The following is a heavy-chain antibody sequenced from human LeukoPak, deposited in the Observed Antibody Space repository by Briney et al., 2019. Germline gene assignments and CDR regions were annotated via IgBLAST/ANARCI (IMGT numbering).Heavy chain of an antibody. CDR2: VYYSGTT. Sequence: SETLSLTCTVFGGSISSSSTYYWGWIRQPPGKGLEWIGSVYYSGTTYYNPSLKSRVTISIDTSKNQFSLRLTSVTAADTAVYYCARPPPFGSGTYGRNWFDPWGQGTLVTVSS. CDR1: GGSISSSSTYY. D-gene: IGHD3-16*01. J-gene: IGHJ5*02. V-gene: IGHV4-39*01. CDR3: ARPPPFGSGTYGRNWFDP.